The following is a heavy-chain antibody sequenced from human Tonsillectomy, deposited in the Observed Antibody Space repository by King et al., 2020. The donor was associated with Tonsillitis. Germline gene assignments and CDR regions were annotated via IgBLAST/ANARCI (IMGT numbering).Heavy chain of an antibody. Sequence: VQLVQSGAEVKKPGESLRISCKGSGDSSTSYWVTWVRQMPGKGLEWMGRIDPTDSTTNFSPSFQGHVTISADKSINTAYLQWSSLKASDTAMYYCAFSSGYSYGFDYWGQGSLVTVSS. CDR3: AFSSGYSYGFDY. V-gene: IGHV5-10-1*01. D-gene: IGHD5-18*01. J-gene: IGHJ4*02. CDR1: GDSSTSYW. CDR2: IDPTDSTT.